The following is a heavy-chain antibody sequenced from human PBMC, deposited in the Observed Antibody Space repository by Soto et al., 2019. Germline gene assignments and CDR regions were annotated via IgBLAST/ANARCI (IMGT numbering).Heavy chain of an antibody. CDR3: ARDYYDTEGFDP. J-gene: IGHJ5*02. CDR2: IIPILGIA. CDR1: GGTFSSYT. Sequence: QVQLVQSGAEVKKPGSSVKVSCKASGGTFSSYTISWVRQAPGQGLEWMGRIIPILGIANYAQKFQGRVTITADKSTSTAYMELRSLRSEDTAVYYCARDYYDTEGFDPWGQGTLVTVSS. V-gene: IGHV1-69*08. D-gene: IGHD3-22*01.